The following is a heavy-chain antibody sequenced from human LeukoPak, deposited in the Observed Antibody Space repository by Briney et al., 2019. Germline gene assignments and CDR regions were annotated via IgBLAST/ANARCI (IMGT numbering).Heavy chain of an antibody. CDR1: GYTFTGYY. D-gene: IGHD3-22*01. V-gene: IGHV1-2*06. J-gene: IGHJ4*02. CDR3: ARGTYYYDSSGYRFFDY. Sequence: ASVKVSCKASGYTFTGYYMHWVRQAPGQGVEWMGRINPNSGGTNYAQRFQGRVNMTRDTSISTAYMELSRLRSDDTAVYYCARGTYYYDSSGYRFFDYWGQGTLVTVSS. CDR2: INPNSGGT.